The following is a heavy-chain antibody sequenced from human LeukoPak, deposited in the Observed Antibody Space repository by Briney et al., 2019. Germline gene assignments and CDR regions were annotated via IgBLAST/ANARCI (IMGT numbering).Heavy chain of an antibody. V-gene: IGHV3-21*01. J-gene: IGHJ4*02. CDR2: IIISSSYI. CDR3: ARDRYGDHAFDH. D-gene: IGHD4-17*01. Sequence: PGGSLTLSCAASGFTFSSYSMNGVRQAPRKGLESVSSIIISSSYIYYADSVKGRFTISRDNTKNSLYLQMNSLRAEDTAVYYCARDRYGDHAFDHWGQGTLVTVSS. CDR1: GFTFSSYS.